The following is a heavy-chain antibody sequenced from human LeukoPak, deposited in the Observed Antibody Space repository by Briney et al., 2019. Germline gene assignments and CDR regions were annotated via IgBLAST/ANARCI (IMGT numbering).Heavy chain of an antibody. Sequence: GGSLRLSCAASGFTFSSYAMHWVGQAPGKGLEGGAVISYDGSNKYYADSVKGRFTISRDNSKNTLYLQMNSLRAEDTAVYYCARDRYYYGSGSYFDYWGQGTLVTVSS. V-gene: IGHV3-30-3*01. CDR2: ISYDGSNK. D-gene: IGHD3-10*01. CDR3: ARDRYYYGSGSYFDY. J-gene: IGHJ4*02. CDR1: GFTFSSYA.